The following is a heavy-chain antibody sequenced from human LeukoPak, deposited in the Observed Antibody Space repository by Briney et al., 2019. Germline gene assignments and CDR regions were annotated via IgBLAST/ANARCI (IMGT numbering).Heavy chain of an antibody. CDR2: INPNSGGT. Sequence: ASVKVSCKASGYTFTGYYMHWVRQAPGQGLEWMGWINPNSGGTNYAQKFQGRVTMTRDTSISTAYMELSRLRSDDTAVYYCAGAHYDILTGFYYYYRDVGGKGTRVTIS. CDR1: GYTFTGYY. V-gene: IGHV1-2*02. D-gene: IGHD3-9*01. J-gene: IGHJ6*03. CDR3: AGAHYDILTGFYYYYRDV.